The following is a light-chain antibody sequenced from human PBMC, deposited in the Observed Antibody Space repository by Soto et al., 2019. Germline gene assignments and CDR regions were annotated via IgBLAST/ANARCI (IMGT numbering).Light chain of an antibody. CDR1: QNINNY. CDR2: DAS. CDR3: QQYENLPT. Sequence: DIQMTQSPSSLSASVGDRVTITCQARQNINNYLNCYQQKPGKAPKLLIYDASNLEAGVPSRFRGSESGTDFTFPISRLQPADVAAYYCQQYENLPTVGEGTRLEIK. V-gene: IGKV1-33*01. J-gene: IGKJ5*01.